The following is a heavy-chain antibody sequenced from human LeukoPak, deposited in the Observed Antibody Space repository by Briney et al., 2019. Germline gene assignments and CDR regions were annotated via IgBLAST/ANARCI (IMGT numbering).Heavy chain of an antibody. CDR2: IYYSGST. Sequence: PSETLSPTCTVSGGSISSYYWSWIRQPPGKGLEWIGYIYYSGSTNYNPSLKSRVTISVDTSKNQFSLKLSSVTAADTAVYYCARVEMATISDWGQGTLVTVSS. J-gene: IGHJ4*02. V-gene: IGHV4-59*01. D-gene: IGHD5-24*01. CDR1: GGSISSYY. CDR3: ARVEMATISD.